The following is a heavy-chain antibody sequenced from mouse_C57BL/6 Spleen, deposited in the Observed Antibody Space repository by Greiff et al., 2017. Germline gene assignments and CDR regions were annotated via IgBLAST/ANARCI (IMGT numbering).Heavy chain of an antibody. J-gene: IGHJ2*01. CDR1: GFTFSNYW. CDR2: IRLKSDNYAT. D-gene: IGHD4-1*01. V-gene: IGHV6-3*01. Sequence: EVMLVESGGGLVQPGGSMKLSCVASGFTFSNYWMNWVRQSPETGLEWVAQIRLKSDNYATHYAESVKGRFTISRDDSKSSVYLQMNNLRAEDTGIYYCTGDWDDDWGKGTTLTVSS. CDR3: TGDWDDD.